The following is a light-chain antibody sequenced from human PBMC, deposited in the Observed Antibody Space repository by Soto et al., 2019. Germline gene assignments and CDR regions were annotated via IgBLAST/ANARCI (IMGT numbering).Light chain of an antibody. Sequence: EIVMTQSPATLSVSPGERATLSCRASQSVATNLAWYQQKPGQPPRLLIYGASTRATGIPARFSGSGSGTEFTLTISSLQSVDFAVYYCQQYGSSPWKFGQGTKVDIK. CDR3: QQYGSSPWK. CDR1: QSVATN. V-gene: IGKV3-15*01. J-gene: IGKJ1*01. CDR2: GAS.